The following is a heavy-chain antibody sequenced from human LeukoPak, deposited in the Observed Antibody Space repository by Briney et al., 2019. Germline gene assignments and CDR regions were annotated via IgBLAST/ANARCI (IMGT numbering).Heavy chain of an antibody. J-gene: IGHJ4*02. CDR3: AKSGGYSYGGYDY. Sequence: GRSLRLSCAASGFTFDDYAMHWVRQAPGKGLEWVSGISWNGGSIGYADSVKGRFTISRDNAKNSLYLQMNSLRAEDTALYYCAKSGGYSYGGYDYWGQGTLVTVSS. V-gene: IGHV3-9*01. CDR1: GFTFDDYA. CDR2: ISWNGGSI. D-gene: IGHD5-18*01.